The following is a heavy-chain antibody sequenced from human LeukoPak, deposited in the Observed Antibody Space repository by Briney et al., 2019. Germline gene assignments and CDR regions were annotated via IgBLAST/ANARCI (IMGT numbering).Heavy chain of an antibody. J-gene: IGHJ4*02. CDR3: AKHRLSVLGRGDH. Sequence: GGSLRFSCEGSGYPFSNFAMSWIRQGPGNGLEWVADISGSDGTTCYADSVKGRFTISRDNSQNMLYLQMNSLRVEDTAVYYCAKHRLSVLGRGDHWGQGLLVTVSP. CDR2: ISGSDGTT. CDR1: GYPFSNFA. V-gene: IGHV3-23*01. D-gene: IGHD2-21*01.